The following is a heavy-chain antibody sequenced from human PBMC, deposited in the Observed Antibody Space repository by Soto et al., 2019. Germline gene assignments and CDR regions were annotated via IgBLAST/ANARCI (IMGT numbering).Heavy chain of an antibody. J-gene: IGHJ4*02. V-gene: IGHV3-30*18. Sequence: QVQLVESGGGVVQPGRSLRLSCAASGFTFSSYGMHWVRQAPGKGLEWVAVISYDGSNKYYADSVKGRFTISIDNSKNTLYLQMNSMRAEDKAVYYCANFLGGEDYWGQGTLVTVSS. CDR2: ISYDGSNK. CDR1: GFTFSSYG. CDR3: ANFLGGEDY.